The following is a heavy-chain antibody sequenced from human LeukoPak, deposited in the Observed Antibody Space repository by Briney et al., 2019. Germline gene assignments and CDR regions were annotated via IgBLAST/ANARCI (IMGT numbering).Heavy chain of an antibody. J-gene: IGHJ4*02. D-gene: IGHD6-13*01. CDR3: AKGTGYSSSWYGYFDY. CDR2: IKQDGSDK. Sequence: PGGSLRHSCEVSGFTFSSYWMNWVRQAPGKGLEWVANIKQDGSDKYYVDSVKGRFTISRDNAKNSLYLQMNSLRAEDTAVYYCAKGTGYSSSWYGYFDYWGQGTLVTVPS. V-gene: IGHV3-7*03. CDR1: GFTFSSYW.